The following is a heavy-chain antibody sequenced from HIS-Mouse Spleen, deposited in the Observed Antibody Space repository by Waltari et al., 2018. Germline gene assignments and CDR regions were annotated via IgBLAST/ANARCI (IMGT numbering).Heavy chain of an antibody. J-gene: IGHJ5*02. Sequence: QVQLVESGGGVVQPGRSLRLPCAASGCTCSSDGMHWVRQAPGKGLGWVAVISYDGSNKYYADSVKGRFTISRDNSKNTLYLQMKSLRAEDTAVYYCAKEGLIVGATNWFDPWGQGTLVTVSS. CDR1: GCTCSSDG. V-gene: IGHV3-30*18. CDR2: ISYDGSNK. CDR3: AKEGLIVGATNWFDP. D-gene: IGHD1-26*01.